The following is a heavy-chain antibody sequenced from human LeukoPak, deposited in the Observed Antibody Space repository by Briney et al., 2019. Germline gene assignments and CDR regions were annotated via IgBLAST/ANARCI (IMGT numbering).Heavy chain of an antibody. CDR2: ISSNGGST. Sequence: GGSLRLSCSASGLTFSSYAMHWVRQAPGKGLEYVSAISSNGGSTYYADSGKGRFTISRDNSKNTLYLQMSRLRAEDTAVYYCVKDLTTTDTSYLDYWGQGTLVTVSS. D-gene: IGHD4-11*01. CDR3: VKDLTTTDTSYLDY. J-gene: IGHJ4*02. V-gene: IGHV3-64D*06. CDR1: GLTFSSYA.